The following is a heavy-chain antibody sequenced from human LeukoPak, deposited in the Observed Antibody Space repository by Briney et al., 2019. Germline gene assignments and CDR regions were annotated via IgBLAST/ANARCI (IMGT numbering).Heavy chain of an antibody. CDR2: INHSGST. Sequence: SETLSLTCAVYGGSFSGYYWSWIRQPPGKGLEWIGEINHSGSTNYNPSLKSRVTISVDTSKNQFSLKLGSVTAADTAVYYCARGRAAGEFDYWGQGTLVTVSS. V-gene: IGHV4-34*01. J-gene: IGHJ4*02. D-gene: IGHD6-19*01. CDR1: GGSFSGYY. CDR3: ARGRAAGEFDY.